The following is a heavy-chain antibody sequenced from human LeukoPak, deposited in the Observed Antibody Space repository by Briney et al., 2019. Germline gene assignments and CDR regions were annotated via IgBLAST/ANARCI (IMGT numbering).Heavy chain of an antibody. J-gene: IGHJ4*02. V-gene: IGHV1-18*01. Sequence: ASVKVSCKASGYTFTSYGISWVRQAPGQGLEWMGWISAYNSNTNYAQKLQGRVTMTTDTSTSTAYMELRSLRSDDTAVYYCARESVDTAMGFGFDYRGQGTLVTVSS. CDR3: ARESVDTAMGFGFDY. CDR2: ISAYNSNT. D-gene: IGHD5-18*01. CDR1: GYTFTSYG.